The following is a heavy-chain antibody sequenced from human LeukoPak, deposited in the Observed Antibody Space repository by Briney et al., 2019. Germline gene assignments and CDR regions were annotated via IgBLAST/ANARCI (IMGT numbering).Heavy chain of an antibody. Sequence: GGSLRLSCAASGLIFSSYAMSWVRQARGKGLEWVTTIRGTGVSTYYAHSVKGRFTISRDNSKNTVCLQIDSLRAEDTALYYCAKDSSGYYHAWYYFDYWGQGSLVTVSS. CDR3: AKDSSGYYHAWYYFDY. CDR2: IRGTGVST. CDR1: GLIFSSYA. V-gene: IGHV3-23*01. J-gene: IGHJ4*02. D-gene: IGHD3-22*01.